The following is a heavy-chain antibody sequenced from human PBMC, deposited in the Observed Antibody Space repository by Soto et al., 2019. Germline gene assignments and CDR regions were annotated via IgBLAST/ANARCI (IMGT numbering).Heavy chain of an antibody. Sequence: SETLALRCSFSSSSISSFYWRWSRNSAGRGLEWIGRIYASGTIGHNSSLKGRVMMSVDTYKKQFSLKLRCVNAADTAVYYCVRDGTKTLRDWFDPWGQGISVTVSS. CDR3: VRDGTKTLRDWFDP. CDR2: IYASGTI. V-gene: IGHV4-4*07. J-gene: IGHJ5*02. D-gene: IGHD1-1*01. CDR1: SSSISSFY.